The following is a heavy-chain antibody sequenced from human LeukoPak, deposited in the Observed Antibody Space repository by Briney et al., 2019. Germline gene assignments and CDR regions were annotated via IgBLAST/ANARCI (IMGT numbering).Heavy chain of an antibody. J-gene: IGHJ4*02. V-gene: IGHV3-23*01. D-gene: IGHD2-15*01. CDR3: AKVGENVLRIYPHSYYFDS. Sequence: GGSLRLSCAASGFKFGDFAMSWVRQTPGKGLEWVSGISASGANTYYADSVKGLFTSSRDNSKNTLYLQMFNLRAEDAAVYYCAKVGENVLRIYPHSYYFDSWGQGTLVAVSS. CDR2: ISASGANT. CDR1: GFKFGDFA.